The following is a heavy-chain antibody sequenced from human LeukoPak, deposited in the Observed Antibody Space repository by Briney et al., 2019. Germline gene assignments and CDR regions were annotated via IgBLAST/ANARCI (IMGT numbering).Heavy chain of an antibody. Sequence: ASVKLSCTTSGYTFTDYYIHWVRHAHGPGLERMGWRNTNSGGTNYAQKFQGRVTMTRDTSISTAYMELSRLRSDDTAVYYCARDRDYGDYYYYYYMDVWGKGTTVTISS. CDR2: RNTNSGGT. J-gene: IGHJ6*03. D-gene: IGHD4-17*01. CDR1: GYTFTDYY. CDR3: ARDRDYGDYYYYYYMDV. V-gene: IGHV1-2*02.